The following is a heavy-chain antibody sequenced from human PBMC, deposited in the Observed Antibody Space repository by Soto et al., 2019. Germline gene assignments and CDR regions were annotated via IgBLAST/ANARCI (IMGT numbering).Heavy chain of an antibody. V-gene: IGHV5-51*01. Sequence: GESLKISCQGSGYRFSNYWTAWVRQMPGEGLEWLGIIYPDDSETRYSPSFQGQVTISADKSIKTTYLQWSSLRASDTAMYFCASSVLVTSTMNYFDLWGQGTLVTVSS. D-gene: IGHD2-2*01. CDR3: ASSVLVTSTMNYFDL. CDR2: IYPDDSET. J-gene: IGHJ4*02. CDR1: GYRFSNYW.